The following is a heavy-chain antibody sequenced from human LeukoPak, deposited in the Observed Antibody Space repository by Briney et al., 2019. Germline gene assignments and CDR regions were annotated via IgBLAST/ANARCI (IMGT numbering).Heavy chain of an antibody. Sequence: QPGGSLRLSCAASGFTFSSYGMHWVRQAPGKGLEWVAVISYDGSNKYYADSVKGRFTISRDNSKNTLYLQMNSLRAEDTAVYYCAKGTDTTMVNFDYWGQGTLVTVSS. D-gene: IGHD5-18*01. V-gene: IGHV3-30*18. CDR1: GFTFSSYG. CDR3: AKGTDTTMVNFDY. CDR2: ISYDGSNK. J-gene: IGHJ4*02.